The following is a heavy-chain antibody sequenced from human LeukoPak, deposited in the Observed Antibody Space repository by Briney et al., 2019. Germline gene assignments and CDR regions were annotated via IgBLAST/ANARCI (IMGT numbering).Heavy chain of an antibody. Sequence: SETLSLTCTVSGYSISSGYYWGWIRQPPGKGLEWIGSIYHSGSTYYNPSLKSRVTISVDTSKNQFSLKLSSVTAADTAVYYCARGRIAAAVNWFDPWGQGTLVTVSS. D-gene: IGHD6-13*01. CDR3: ARGRIAAAVNWFDP. V-gene: IGHV4-38-2*02. CDR2: IYHSGST. CDR1: GYSISSGYY. J-gene: IGHJ5*02.